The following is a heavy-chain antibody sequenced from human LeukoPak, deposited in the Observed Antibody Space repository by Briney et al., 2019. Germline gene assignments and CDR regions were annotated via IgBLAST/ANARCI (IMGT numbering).Heavy chain of an antibody. CDR1: GFTFSSYW. CDR2: IKQDGSEK. V-gene: IGHV3-7*01. J-gene: IGHJ4*02. Sequence: GGSLRLSCAASGFTFSSYWMSWVRQAPGKGLEWVANIKQDGSEKYYVDSVKGRFTISRDNAKNSLYLQMNTLRAEDTAVYYCARESTEVIPGYWGQGTLVTVSS. CDR3: ARESTEVIPGY. D-gene: IGHD4-23*01.